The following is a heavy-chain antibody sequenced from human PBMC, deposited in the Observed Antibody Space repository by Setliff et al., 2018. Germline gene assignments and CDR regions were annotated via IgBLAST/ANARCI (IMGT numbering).Heavy chain of an antibody. CDR2: INTYTGNP. CDR3: ARVWGSGWYGGAFDI. Sequence: ASVKVSCKASGYTFTSYPMHWVRQAPGQGLEWMGWINTYTGNPTYAQGFTGRFVFSLDISVSTAFLQISSLKAEDTAVYFCARVWGSGWYGGAFDIWGQGTMVTISS. CDR1: GYTFTSYP. J-gene: IGHJ3*02. D-gene: IGHD6-19*01. V-gene: IGHV7-4-1*02.